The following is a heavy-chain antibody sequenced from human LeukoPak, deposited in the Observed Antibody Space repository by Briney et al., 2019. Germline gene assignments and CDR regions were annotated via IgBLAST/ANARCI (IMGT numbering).Heavy chain of an antibody. CDR2: IYYSGGT. Sequence: SETLSLTCTVSGGSISSYYWSWIRQPPGKGLEWIGYIYYSGGTSYNPSLKSRFTISLDTSKNQFSLKLSSVTAADTAVYYCARNSYYYGSGDVFYYMDVWGKGTTVTVSS. CDR3: ARNSYYYGSGDVFYYMDV. D-gene: IGHD3-10*01. CDR1: GGSISSYY. V-gene: IGHV4-59*01. J-gene: IGHJ6*03.